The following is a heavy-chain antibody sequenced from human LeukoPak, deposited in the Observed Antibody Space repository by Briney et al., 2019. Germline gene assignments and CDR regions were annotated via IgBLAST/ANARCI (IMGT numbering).Heavy chain of an antibody. CDR2: IKQDGSEK. V-gene: IGHV3-7*01. J-gene: IGHJ6*03. CDR1: GFTFSSYA. Sequence: GGSLRLSCAASGFTFSSYAMSWVRQAPGKGLEWVANIKQDGSEKYYVDSVKGRFTISRDNAKNSLYLQMNSLRAEDTAVYYCARDRTAMPYYYYYYMDVWAKGTTVTVPS. D-gene: IGHD5-18*01. CDR3: ARDRTAMPYYYYYYMDV.